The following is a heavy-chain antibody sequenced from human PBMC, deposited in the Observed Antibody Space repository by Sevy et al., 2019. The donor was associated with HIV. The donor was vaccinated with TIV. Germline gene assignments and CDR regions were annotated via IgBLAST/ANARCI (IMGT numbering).Heavy chain of an antibody. J-gene: IGHJ5*01. V-gene: IGHV3-30*04. CDR2: ISYDGSRT. D-gene: IGHD3-10*01. Sequence: GGSLRLSCAASGFTFSDYTIHWVRQAPGKGLEWVSVISYDGSRTPYADSVKGRFTISRDNSKNTLFLQMNSLRAEDTAVYYCTRVRGLLGWFDSWGQGTLVTVSS. CDR3: TRVRGLLGWFDS. CDR1: GFTFSDYT.